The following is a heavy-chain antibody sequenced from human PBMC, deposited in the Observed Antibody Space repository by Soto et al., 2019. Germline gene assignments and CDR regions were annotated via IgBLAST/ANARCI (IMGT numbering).Heavy chain of an antibody. Sequence: SETLSLTCTVSGGSISSGGYYWSWIRQHPGKGLEWIGYIYYSGSTYYNPSLKSRVTISVGTSKNQFSLKLSSVTAADTAVYYCARDWGVHNWFDPWGQGTLVTVSS. CDR2: IYYSGST. V-gene: IGHV4-31*03. D-gene: IGHD3-16*01. J-gene: IGHJ5*02. CDR3: ARDWGVHNWFDP. CDR1: GGSISSGGYY.